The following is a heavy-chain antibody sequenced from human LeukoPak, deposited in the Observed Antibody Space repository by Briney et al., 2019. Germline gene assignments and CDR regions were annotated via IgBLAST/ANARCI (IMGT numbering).Heavy chain of an antibody. J-gene: IGHJ4*02. CDR1: WDSVSSNSAA. CDR3: ARGLPQEHSSLDY. CDR2: TYYRSKWYN. Sequence: SQTLSLTCAISWDSVSSNSAAWNWIRQSPSRGLEWLGRTYYRSKWYNDYAVSVKSRIIINPDTSKNQFSLQLNSVTPEDTAVYHCARGLPQEHSSLDYWGQGTLVTVSS. V-gene: IGHV6-1*01. D-gene: IGHD6-13*01.